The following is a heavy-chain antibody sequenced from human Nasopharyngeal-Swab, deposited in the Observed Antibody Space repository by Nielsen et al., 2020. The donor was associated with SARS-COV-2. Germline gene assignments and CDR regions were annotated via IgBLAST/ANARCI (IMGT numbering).Heavy chain of an antibody. D-gene: IGHD2-15*01. CDR3: ARGYCSSGSCYAKHYGMDV. V-gene: IGHV3-21*01. J-gene: IGHJ6*02. CDR2: ISSSSSDI. Sequence: GESLKISCAASGFTFSRYAMNWVRQAPGKGLEWVSSISSSSSDIYYADSVKGRFTISRDSAKNSLYLQMNNLRAEDTAVYYCARGYCSSGSCYAKHYGMDVWGQGTTVTVSS. CDR1: GFTFSRYA.